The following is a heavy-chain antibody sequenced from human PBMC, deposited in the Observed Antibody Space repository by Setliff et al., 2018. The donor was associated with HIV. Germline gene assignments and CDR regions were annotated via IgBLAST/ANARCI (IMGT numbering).Heavy chain of an antibody. J-gene: IGHJ3*02. V-gene: IGHV4-39*07. Sequence: PSETLSLTCTVSGGSIRSSSYYWGWIRQPPGKGLEWIGRLYYSGSTYYNPSLKSRVTISVDTSKNQFSLKLSSVTAADTAVYYCARERGAVEQWLLGAFDIWGQGTMVTVSS. CDR2: LYYSGST. CDR3: ARERGAVEQWLLGAFDI. D-gene: IGHD6-19*01. CDR1: GGSIRSSSYY.